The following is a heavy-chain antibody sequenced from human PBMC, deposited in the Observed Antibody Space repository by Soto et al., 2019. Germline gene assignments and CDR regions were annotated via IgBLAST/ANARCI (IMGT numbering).Heavy chain of an antibody. CDR2: TIPPLGKT. CDR1: ADNFKKTV. D-gene: IGHD2-15*01. J-gene: IGHJ6*02. CDR3: AIGWLRQSATDV. Sequence: SVKAPCNTSADNFKKTVFTWVLQAPGEGLEWMGGTIPPLGKTQYIEKFQGRVTITVDDATRTAYMEVRDLTSRDADIYDCAIGWLRQSATDVWGQG. V-gene: IGHV1-69*10.